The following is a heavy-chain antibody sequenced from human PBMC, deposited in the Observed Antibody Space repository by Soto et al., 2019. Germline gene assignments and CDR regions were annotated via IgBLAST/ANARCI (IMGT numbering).Heavy chain of an antibody. D-gene: IGHD5-18*01. Sequence: LRLSCTASGFSFSSFAMNWVRQAPGRGLEWVSYISDDGASIYYADSLKGRFTISRDNAKNSLSLQMNNLRAEDTAVYYCARENSVQAWLHHFDHWGLGTLVTVSS. J-gene: IGHJ4*02. CDR1: GFSFSSFA. V-gene: IGHV3-48*03. CDR3: ARENSVQAWLHHFDH. CDR2: ISDDGASI.